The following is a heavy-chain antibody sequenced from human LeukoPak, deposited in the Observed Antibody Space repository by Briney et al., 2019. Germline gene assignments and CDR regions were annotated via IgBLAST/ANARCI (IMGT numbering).Heavy chain of an antibody. Sequence: GGSLRLSCAASGFTFSSYSMNWVRQAPGKGLEWVSSISSSSSYIYYADSVKGRFTISRDNSRNTLYLQMNSLRGDDTAVYYCAKDVGKWESLHFFDYWGQGTLVTVSS. J-gene: IGHJ4*02. CDR1: GFTFSSYS. D-gene: IGHD1-26*01. CDR3: AKDVGKWESLHFFDY. CDR2: ISSSSSYI. V-gene: IGHV3-21*04.